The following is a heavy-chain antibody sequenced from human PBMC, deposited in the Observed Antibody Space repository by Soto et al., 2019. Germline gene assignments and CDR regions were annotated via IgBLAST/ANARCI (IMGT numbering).Heavy chain of an antibody. CDR2: IYYSGST. Sequence: SETLSLTCTVSGGSISSYYWSWIRQPPGKGLEWIGYIYYSGSTNYNPSLKSRVTISVDTSKNQFSLKLSSVTAADTAVYYCARSRGTYDSIGYYTSIPYYWGQGTLVTVSS. V-gene: IGHV4-59*01. J-gene: IGHJ4*02. D-gene: IGHD3-22*01. CDR3: ARSRGTYDSIGYYTSIPYY. CDR1: GGSISSYY.